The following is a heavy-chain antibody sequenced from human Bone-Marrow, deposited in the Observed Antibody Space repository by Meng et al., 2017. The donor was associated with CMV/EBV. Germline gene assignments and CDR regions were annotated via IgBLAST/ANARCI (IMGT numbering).Heavy chain of an antibody. Sequence: EVQLVESGGGLIQPGGFLRLSCAASGFTVSSNYMSWVRQAPGKGPEWVSVIYSGGSTYYADSVKGRFTISRDNSKNTLYLQMNSLRAEDTAVYYCARMTPAAPFDYWGQGTLVTVSS. J-gene: IGHJ4*02. CDR2: IYSGGST. CDR1: GFTVSSNY. CDR3: ARMTPAAPFDY. V-gene: IGHV3-53*01. D-gene: IGHD2-15*01.